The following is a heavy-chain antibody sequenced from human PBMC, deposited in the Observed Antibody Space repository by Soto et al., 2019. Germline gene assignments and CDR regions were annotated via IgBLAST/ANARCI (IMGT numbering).Heavy chain of an antibody. V-gene: IGHV4-34*01. J-gene: IGHJ4*02. D-gene: IGHD2-8*02. CDR1: GGSFSGYS. Sequence: QVQLQQWGAGLLKPSETLSLTCAVYGGSFSGYSWTWIRQPPGTGLEWIGEINHSGSTNYNPSLKSRVTISVDTSKNQFALKLTSVTAAATAVYYCARDKITGLFDYWGQGTRVTVSS. CDR2: INHSGST. CDR3: ARDKITGLFDY.